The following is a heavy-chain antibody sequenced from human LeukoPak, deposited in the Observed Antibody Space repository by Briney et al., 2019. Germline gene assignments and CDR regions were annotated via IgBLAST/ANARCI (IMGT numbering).Heavy chain of an antibody. Sequence: TLSLTCAVSGGSISSGGYSWSWIRQPPGKGLEWIGYIYHSGSTYYNPSLKSRVTISVDRSKNQFSLKLSSVTAADTAVYYCARGADSSGYYAFDIWGRGTMVTVSS. CDR3: ARGADSSGYYAFDI. V-gene: IGHV4-30-2*01. CDR1: GGSISSGGYS. D-gene: IGHD3-22*01. CDR2: IYHSGST. J-gene: IGHJ3*02.